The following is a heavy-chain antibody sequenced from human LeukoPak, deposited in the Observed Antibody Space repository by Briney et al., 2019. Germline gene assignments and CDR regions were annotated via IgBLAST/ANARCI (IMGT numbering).Heavy chain of an antibody. CDR1: GFTFSSYG. Sequence: PGGSLRLSCAASGFTFSSYGMHWVRQAPGKGLEWVAVISYDGSEKYYVDSVKGRFTISRDNAKKSMYLQMNSLRAEDTAVYYCARHLSGVTGYTYGRGIDYWGQGTLVTVSS. CDR2: ISYDGSEK. CDR3: ARHLSGVTGYTYGRGIDY. J-gene: IGHJ4*02. V-gene: IGHV3-30*03. D-gene: IGHD5-18*01.